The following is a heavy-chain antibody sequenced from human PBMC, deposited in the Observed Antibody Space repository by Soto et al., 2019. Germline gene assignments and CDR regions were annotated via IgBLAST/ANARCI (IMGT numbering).Heavy chain of an antibody. J-gene: IGHJ4*02. CDR2: MGTAGDT. Sequence: GGSLRLACEASGFPLSNCDMHWVRQATGKGLEWVSVMGTAGDTYYRGSVKGRFTISRENAKNSLYLQMNSLRAGDTAVYYCARELYGGRPHNWGPATLVSVS. D-gene: IGHD4-17*01. V-gene: IGHV3-13*01. CDR1: GFPLSNCD. CDR3: ARELYGGRPHN.